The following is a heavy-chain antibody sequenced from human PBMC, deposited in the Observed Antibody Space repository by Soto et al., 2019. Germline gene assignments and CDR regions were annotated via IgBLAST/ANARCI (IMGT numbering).Heavy chain of an antibody. CDR1: GGSISSGGYY. Sequence: SETLSLTCTVSGGSISSGGYYWSWIRQHPGKGLEWIGYIYYSGSTYYNPSLKSRVTISVDTSKNQFSLKLSSVTAADTAVYYCARDDVGNRISRGQGTLVTVSS. CDR3: ARDDVGNRIS. J-gene: IGHJ4*02. CDR2: IYYSGST. D-gene: IGHD7-27*01. V-gene: IGHV4-31*03.